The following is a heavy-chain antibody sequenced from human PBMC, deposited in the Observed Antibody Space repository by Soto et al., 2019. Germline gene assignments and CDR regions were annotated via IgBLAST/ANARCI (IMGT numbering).Heavy chain of an antibody. D-gene: IGHD3-16*01. CDR1: GFTFGIYA. Sequence: EDHLLESGGGLVQPGGSLRLSCAASGFTFGIYAMAWVRQAPGKGLEWVSGISSDGGFKGYIDSVRGRFTISRDNSNSKLYLQMNSLRADDTAIYYCAKYTRKEHLGESWGQGTLVTVSS. V-gene: IGHV3-23*01. CDR2: ISSDGGFK. CDR3: AKYTRKEHLGES. J-gene: IGHJ4*02.